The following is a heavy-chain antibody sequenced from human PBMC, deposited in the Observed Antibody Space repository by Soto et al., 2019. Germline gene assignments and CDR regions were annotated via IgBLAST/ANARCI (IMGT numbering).Heavy chain of an antibody. D-gene: IGHD1-26*01. CDR1: GDSISSSNW. J-gene: IGHJ4*02. Sequence: QVQLQESGPGLVKPSGTLSLTCAVSGDSISSSNWWTWVRQPPGKGLEWIGEIYHSGRTNYNPSLTSRVTISVDKSKNQFSLRLISVTAADTAVYYCARAYSGSDSDYWGQGTLVTVSS. CDR3: ARAYSGSDSDY. V-gene: IGHV4-4*02. CDR2: IYHSGRT.